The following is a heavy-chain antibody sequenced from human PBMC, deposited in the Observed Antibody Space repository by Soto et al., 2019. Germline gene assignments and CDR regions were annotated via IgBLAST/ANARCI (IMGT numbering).Heavy chain of an antibody. V-gene: IGHV3-33*01. CDR3: VRDRRISGINRGLDY. CDR2: IWYDGSNK. D-gene: IGHD1-20*01. Sequence: GGSLRLSCAAAGFTFSSYGMHWVRQAPGKGLEWVAVIWYDGSNKYYADSVRGRVTISRDNDKDSLFLQMSSLRVEDTAVYYCVRDRRISGINRGLDYWGRGTLVTVSS. CDR1: GFTFSSYG. J-gene: IGHJ4*02.